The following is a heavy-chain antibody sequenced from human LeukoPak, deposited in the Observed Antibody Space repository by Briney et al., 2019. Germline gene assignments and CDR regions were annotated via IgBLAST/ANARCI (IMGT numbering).Heavy chain of an antibody. V-gene: IGHV3-33*01. CDR3: ARGETGYDSSDYYFYY. J-gene: IGHJ4*02. CDR1: GFIFSNYG. D-gene: IGHD3-22*01. Sequence: GGSLRLSCAASGFIFSNYGMHWVRQAPGKGLEWVAVIWCDGSNKYYADSVKDRFTISRDNSKNTLYLQMNSLRAEDTAVYYCARGETGYDSSDYYFYYWGQGTLVTVSS. CDR2: IWCDGSNK.